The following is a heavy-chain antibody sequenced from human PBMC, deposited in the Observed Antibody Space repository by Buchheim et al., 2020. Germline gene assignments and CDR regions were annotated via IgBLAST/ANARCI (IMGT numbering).Heavy chain of an antibody. CDR1: GGSISTSVYY. J-gene: IGHJ5*02. Sequence: QVLLQESGPGLVKPSQTLSLTCNVSGGSISTSVYYLTWIRLHPGKGLECIGYVYYSGASHYNPSLKSRVSMSVDTSQKQFSLNLNSVTAADTAVYYCAREYSSPSGRGNWFDPWGQGTL. D-gene: IGHD6-6*01. V-gene: IGHV4-31*03. CDR2: VYYSGAS. CDR3: AREYSSPSGRGNWFDP.